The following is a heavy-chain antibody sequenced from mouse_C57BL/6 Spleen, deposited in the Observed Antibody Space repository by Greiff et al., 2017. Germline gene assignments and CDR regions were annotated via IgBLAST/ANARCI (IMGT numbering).Heavy chain of an antibody. D-gene: IGHD2-12*01. CDR3: ARAYYKDAMDY. V-gene: IGHV5-4*03. CDR1: GFTFSSYA. Sequence: EVKLVESGGGLVKPGGSLKLSCAASGFTFSSYAMSWVRQTPEKRLEWVATISDGGSYTYYPDNVKGRFTISRDNAKNNLYLQMSHLKSEDTAMYYCARAYYKDAMDYWGQGTSATVSS. J-gene: IGHJ4*01. CDR2: ISDGGSYT.